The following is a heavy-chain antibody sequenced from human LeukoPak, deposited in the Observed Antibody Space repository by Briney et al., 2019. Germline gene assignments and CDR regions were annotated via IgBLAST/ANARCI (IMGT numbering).Heavy chain of an antibody. V-gene: IGHV1-46*01. CDR2: INPSGGST. Sequence: ASVKVSCKASGYTFTSYYTHWVRQAPGQGLEWMGIINPSGGSTSYAQKFQGRVTMTRDTSTSTVYMELSSLRSEDTAVYYCARGARVSDYYDSSGDLGYWGQGTLVTVSS. D-gene: IGHD3-22*01. CDR1: GYTFTSYY. CDR3: ARGARVSDYYDSSGDLGY. J-gene: IGHJ4*02.